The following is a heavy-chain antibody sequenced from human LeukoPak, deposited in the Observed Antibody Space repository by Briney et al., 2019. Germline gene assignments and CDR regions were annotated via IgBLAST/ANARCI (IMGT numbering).Heavy chain of an antibody. D-gene: IGHD5-18*01. J-gene: IGHJ4*02. CDR3: ARETEPGRYGAAMVTLFDY. CDR2: LYYSGST. CDR1: GGSINNSSYY. Sequence: PSETLSLTCTVSGGSINNSSYYWGWIRQPPGKGLEWIGSLYYSGSTYYNPSLKSRVTISVDTSKNQFSLKLSSVTAADTAVYYCARETEPGRYGAAMVTLFDYWGQGTLVTVPS. V-gene: IGHV4-39*07.